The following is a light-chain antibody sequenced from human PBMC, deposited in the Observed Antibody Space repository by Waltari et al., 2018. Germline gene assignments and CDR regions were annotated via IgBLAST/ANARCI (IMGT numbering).Light chain of an antibody. CDR2: DAS. V-gene: IGKV1-33*01. J-gene: IGKJ1*01. Sequence: DIQITQSPSSLSASVGDRVTITCQASQDISNYLNWYQQKPGKAPKLLIYDASNLETGVPSRVSGSGSGTDFTVTISSLQPEDIATYYCQQYDNLLPWTFGQGTKVEIK. CDR1: QDISNY. CDR3: QQYDNLLPWT.